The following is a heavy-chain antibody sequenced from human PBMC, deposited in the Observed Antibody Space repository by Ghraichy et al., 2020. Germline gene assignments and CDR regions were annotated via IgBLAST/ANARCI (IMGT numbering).Heavy chain of an antibody. D-gene: IGHD3-22*01. Sequence: GESLNISCESSRSSFSNYWMSWVRQAPGKGLEWVANIKEDGSEKYYVDSVKGRFTISRDNAKNSLYLQMNSLRAEDTAVYYCARRFSSGWGPYAFDVWGQGTMVTVSS. V-gene: IGHV3-7*01. CDR1: RSSFSNYW. J-gene: IGHJ3*01. CDR3: ARRFSSGWGPYAFDV. CDR2: IKEDGSEK.